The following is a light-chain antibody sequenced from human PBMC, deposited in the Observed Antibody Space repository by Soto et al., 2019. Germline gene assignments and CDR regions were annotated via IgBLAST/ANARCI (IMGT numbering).Light chain of an antibody. J-gene: IGKJ1*01. CDR2: GAS. V-gene: IGKV3-20*01. CDR1: PSASSSY. Sequence: IVLTQSPGPLSLSPGERATLSGRASPSASSSYFAWYQQKPGQAPRLLIYGASYRTTGIPDRFSASGSGTDLTLTLSSLEPEDFAVYYCQQYGSSPWTFGQGTKVDIK. CDR3: QQYGSSPWT.